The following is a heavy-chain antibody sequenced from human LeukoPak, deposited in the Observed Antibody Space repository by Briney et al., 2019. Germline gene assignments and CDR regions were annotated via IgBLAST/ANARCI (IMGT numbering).Heavy chain of an antibody. CDR3: ARDRYCSGGSCYFGHYYYYMDV. CDR2: ISSSSSTI. CDR1: GFTFSSYS. J-gene: IGHJ6*03. V-gene: IGHV3-48*01. D-gene: IGHD2-15*01. Sequence: GGSLRLSCAASGFTFSSYSMNWVRQAPGKGLEWVSYISSSSSTIYYADSVKGRFTISRDNAKNSLYLQMNSLRAEDTAVYYCARDRYCSGGSCYFGHYYYYMDVWGKGTTVTVSS.